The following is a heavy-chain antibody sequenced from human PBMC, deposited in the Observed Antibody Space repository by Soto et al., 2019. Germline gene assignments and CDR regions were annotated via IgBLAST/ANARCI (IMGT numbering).Heavy chain of an antibody. CDR2: IIPISDTA. J-gene: IGHJ4*02. D-gene: IGHD3-9*01. CDR1: GGSFSSYA. V-gene: IGHV1-69*06. CDR3: ATILVGFLEY. Sequence: QVQLAQSGAEVKKPGSSVKVSCKASGGSFSSYAITWVRQAPGQGLEWMGGIIPISDTAHYAQNFQCRVTMTADKSTTTAYMELSSLRSEDTALYYCATILVGFLEYWGQGTQVTVSS.